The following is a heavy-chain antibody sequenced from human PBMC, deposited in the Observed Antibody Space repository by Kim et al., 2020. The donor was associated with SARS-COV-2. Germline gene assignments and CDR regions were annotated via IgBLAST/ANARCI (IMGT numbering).Heavy chain of an antibody. Sequence: ASVKVSCKASGYTFSSYAMNWVRQAPGQGLEWMGWINTNTGNPTHAQGFTGRFVFSLDTSVSTAYLEISSLKAEDTAVYYCARESFGGFPPDSRLFLWGQGTLVTVSS. J-gene: IGHJ4*02. CDR2: INTNTGNP. D-gene: IGHD3-22*01. CDR3: ARESFGGFPPDSRLFL. CDR1: GYTFSSYA. V-gene: IGHV7-4-1*02.